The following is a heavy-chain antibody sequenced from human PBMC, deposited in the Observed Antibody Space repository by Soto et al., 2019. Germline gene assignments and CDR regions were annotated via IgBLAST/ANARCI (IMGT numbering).Heavy chain of an antibody. V-gene: IGHV4-31*03. J-gene: IGHJ5*02. CDR2: IYYSGST. CDR3: ARVQDPGWFDP. CDR1: GGSISSGGYY. D-gene: IGHD3-10*01. Sequence: SETLSLTCTVSGGSISSGGYYWSWIRQHPGKGLEWIGYIYYSGSTYYNPSLKSRVTISVDTSKNQFSLKLSSVTAADTAVYYCARVQDPGWFDPWGQGTLVTVSS.